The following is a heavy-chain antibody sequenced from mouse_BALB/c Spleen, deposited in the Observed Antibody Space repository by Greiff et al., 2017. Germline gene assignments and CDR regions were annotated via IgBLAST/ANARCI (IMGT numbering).Heavy chain of an antibody. V-gene: IGHV5-6*01. CDR2: ISSGGSYT. Sequence: EVKLMESGGDLVKPGGSLKLSCAASGFTFSSYGMSWVRQTPDKRLEWVATISSGGSYTYYPDSVKGRFTISRDNAKNTLYLQMSSLKSEDTAMYYCARQVRQGYYFDYWGQGTTLTVSS. D-gene: IGHD2-14*01. CDR1: GFTFSSYG. CDR3: ARQVRQGYYFDY. J-gene: IGHJ2*01.